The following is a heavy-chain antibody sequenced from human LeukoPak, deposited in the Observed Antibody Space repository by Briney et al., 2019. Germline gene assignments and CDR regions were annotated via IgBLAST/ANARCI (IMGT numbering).Heavy chain of an antibody. J-gene: IGHJ5*02. CDR2: IYSGGTT. V-gene: IGHV3-66*01. Sequence: PGGSLRLSCAASGFTVNNNYMNWVRQAPGKGLEWVSLIYSGGTTSYADSVKGRFTISRDNSKNTLYLQMNSLRVEDTAVYYCARDSPAVTTNTYAWGQGTLVTVSS. CDR3: ARDSPAVTTNTYA. D-gene: IGHD1-1*01. CDR1: GFTVNNNY.